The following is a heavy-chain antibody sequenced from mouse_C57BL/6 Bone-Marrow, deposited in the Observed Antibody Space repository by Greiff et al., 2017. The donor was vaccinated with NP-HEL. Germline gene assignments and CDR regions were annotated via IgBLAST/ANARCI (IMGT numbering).Heavy chain of an antibody. J-gene: IGHJ4*01. CDR1: GYTFTDYY. CDR3: ARATYYDYDGAMDY. Sequence: LQQSGPELVKPGASVKISCKASGYTFTDYYVNWVKQSHGKSLEWIGDINPNNGGTSYNQKFKGKATLTVDKSSSTAYMELRSLTSEDSAVYYCARATYYDYDGAMDYWGQGTSVTVSS. V-gene: IGHV1-26*01. CDR2: INPNNGGT. D-gene: IGHD2-4*01.